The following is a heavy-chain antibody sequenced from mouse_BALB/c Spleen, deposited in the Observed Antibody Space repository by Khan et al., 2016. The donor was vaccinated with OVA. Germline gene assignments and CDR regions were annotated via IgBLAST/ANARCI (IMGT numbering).Heavy chain of an antibody. J-gene: IGHJ4*01. CDR3: NSAYYGNDYYAMDN. CDR2: ISRGGGYT. Sequence: EVELVESGGDLVKPGGSLKLSCAASGFNFSSYGMSWVRQTPDKRLEWVASISRGGGYTYYADSVKGRFTITRDNAKNTLYLQMSSLKSEETAMFYCNSAYYGNDYYAMDNWGQGTSVTVSS. CDR1: GFNFSSYG. D-gene: IGHD2-9*01. V-gene: IGHV5-6*01.